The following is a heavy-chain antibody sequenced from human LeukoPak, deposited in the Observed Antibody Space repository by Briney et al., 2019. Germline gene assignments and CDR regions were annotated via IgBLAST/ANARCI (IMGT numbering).Heavy chain of an antibody. D-gene: IGHD2-15*01. CDR1: GGSISGSNYY. V-gene: IGHV4-39*07. Sequence: SETLSLTCTVSGGSISGSNYYWGWIRQAPGKGLEWIGSIYYNGQAYYNPSRASRVTISVDTSRNQFSLKLVSVTAADTAVYYCARLSGEIIVVGAGIDSWGQGTLVLVSS. J-gene: IGHJ4*02. CDR3: ARLSGEIIVVGAGIDS. CDR2: IYYNGQA.